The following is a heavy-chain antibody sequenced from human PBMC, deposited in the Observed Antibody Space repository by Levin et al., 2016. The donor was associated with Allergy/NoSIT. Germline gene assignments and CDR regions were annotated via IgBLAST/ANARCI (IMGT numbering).Heavy chain of an antibody. D-gene: IGHD5-24*01. CDR3: ARSGAYKEFYY. CDR1: GFTVSSNY. J-gene: IGHJ4*02. V-gene: IGHV3-72*01. CDR2: IRNKANSYTT. Sequence: GESLKISCAASGFTVSSNYMDWVRQAPGKGLEWVGRIRNKANSYTTEYAASVRGRFSISRDDSENSLYLQMNSLQTEDTAVYYCARSGAYKEFYYWGQGTLVTVFS.